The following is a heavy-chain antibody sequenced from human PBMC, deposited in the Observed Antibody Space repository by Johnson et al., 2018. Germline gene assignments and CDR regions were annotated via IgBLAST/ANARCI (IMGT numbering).Heavy chain of an antibody. Sequence: QVQLQQWGAGLLKPSETLSLTCAVYGGSFSGYYWSWIRQPAGKRLEYIGRIYPSGSTKYNHPLQTRVSISLDTPKNQFSLNLTAVTPADTAVYYRARVHPYSSNWIDAFDVWGQGTMVTVSS. CDR3: ARVHPYSSNWIDAFDV. D-gene: IGHD6-13*01. J-gene: IGHJ3*01. V-gene: IGHV4-59*10. CDR2: IYPSGST. CDR1: GGSFSGYY.